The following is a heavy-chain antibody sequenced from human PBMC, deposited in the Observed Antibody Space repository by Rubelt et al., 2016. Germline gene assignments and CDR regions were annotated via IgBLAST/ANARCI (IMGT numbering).Heavy chain of an antibody. J-gene: IGHJ4*02. D-gene: IGHD3-22*01. V-gene: IGHV4-59*08. CDR1: GGSISSYY. Sequence: QVQLQESGPGLVKPSETLSLTCTVSGGSISSYYWSWIRQPPGKGLEWIGYIYYSGITNYNPSFKSRFTMSVDTSKNQFSRNLSSVTAADTAVYYCARSNDYYDSSGYYYAPLDYWGQGTLVTVSS. CDR2: IYYSGIT. CDR3: ARSNDYYDSSGYYYAPLDY.